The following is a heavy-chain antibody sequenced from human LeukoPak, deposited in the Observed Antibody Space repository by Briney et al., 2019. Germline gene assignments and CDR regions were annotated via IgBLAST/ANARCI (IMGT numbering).Heavy chain of an antibody. D-gene: IGHD3-3*01. CDR1: GFTFSSYA. J-gene: IGHJ4*02. CDR3: ARDRWGFFES. Sequence: GGSLRLSCAASGFTFSSYAMNWVRQAPGKGLEWISYISVSRSTIYYADSVKGRFTISRDNAKNSLYLQMNSLRAEDTAVYYCARDRWGFFESWGQGTLVTVSS. V-gene: IGHV3-48*01. CDR2: ISVSRSTI.